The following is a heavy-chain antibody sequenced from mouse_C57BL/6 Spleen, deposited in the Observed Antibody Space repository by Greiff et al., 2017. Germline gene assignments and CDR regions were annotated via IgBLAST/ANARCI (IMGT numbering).Heavy chain of an antibody. V-gene: IGHV1-69*01. CDR2: SDPSDSYT. CDR3: ARKNWGSYYFDY. J-gene: IGHJ2*01. CDR1: GYTFTSYW. Sequence: VQLQQPGAELVMPGASVKLSCKASGYTFTSYWMHWVKQRPGQSLEWIGESDPSDSYTNYNQKFKGKSTLTVDKSSSTAYMQLSSLTSEDSAVYYCARKNWGSYYFDYWGQGTTLTVSA. D-gene: IGHD4-1*01.